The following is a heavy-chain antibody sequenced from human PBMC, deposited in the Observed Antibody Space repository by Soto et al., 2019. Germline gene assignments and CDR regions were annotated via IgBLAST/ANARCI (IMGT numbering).Heavy chain of an antibody. CDR1: GYTFTSYG. V-gene: IGHV1-18*01. Sequence: AAVKVSCKASGYTFTSYGISLMRQSTGQWLEWMGWISAYNGNTDYAQKLEGRVTMTTDTSTSTAYMELRSLRSDDTAVYYCARASGFYDYGDPFDPWGQGTLVTVSS. J-gene: IGHJ5*02. D-gene: IGHD3-16*01. CDR2: ISAYNGNT. CDR3: ARASGFYDYGDPFDP.